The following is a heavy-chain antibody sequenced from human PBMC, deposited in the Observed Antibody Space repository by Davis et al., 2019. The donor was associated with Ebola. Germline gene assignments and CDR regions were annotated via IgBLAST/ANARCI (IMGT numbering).Heavy chain of an antibody. CDR3: ARDDVVVVTGLPYYYSGMDV. J-gene: IGHJ6*02. D-gene: IGHD2-15*01. CDR2: ISGYNGNT. V-gene: IGHV1-18*01. CDR1: GYTFTTYG. Sequence: ASVKVSCKASGYTFTTYGISWVRQAPGQGLEWMGWISGYNGNTIYAQKLQGRVTMTTDTSTGTAYMELRSLRSDDTAVYYCARDDVVVVTGLPYYYSGMDVWGQGTTVTVSS.